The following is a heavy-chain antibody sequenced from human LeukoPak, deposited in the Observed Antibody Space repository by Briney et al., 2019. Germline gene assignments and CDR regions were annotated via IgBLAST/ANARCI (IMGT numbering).Heavy chain of an antibody. CDR2: ISGSGGST. Sequence: GGSLRLSCAASGFTFSSYAMSWVRQAPGKGLEWVSAISGSGGSTYYADSVKGRFTISRDNSKNTLYLQMNSLRAEDTAVYCCAKDGGLAAAGTWGYWGQGTLVTVSS. CDR1: GFTFSSYA. J-gene: IGHJ4*02. D-gene: IGHD6-13*01. CDR3: AKDGGLAAAGTWGY. V-gene: IGHV3-23*01.